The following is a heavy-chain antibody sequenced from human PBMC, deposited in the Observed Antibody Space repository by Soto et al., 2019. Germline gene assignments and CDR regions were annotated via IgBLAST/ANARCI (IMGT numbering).Heavy chain of an antibody. CDR3: ARGRDYGDYFAFDI. Sequence: QVQLRESGPGLVKPSDTLSLTCAVSGYSISSSNWWGWIRQPPGKGLEWIGYIYYSGSTYYNPSLKSRVTMSVDTSKNQFSLKLSSVTAVDTAVYYCARGRDYGDYFAFDIWGQGTMVTVSS. CDR1: GYSISSSNW. J-gene: IGHJ3*02. D-gene: IGHD4-17*01. V-gene: IGHV4-28*03. CDR2: IYYSGST.